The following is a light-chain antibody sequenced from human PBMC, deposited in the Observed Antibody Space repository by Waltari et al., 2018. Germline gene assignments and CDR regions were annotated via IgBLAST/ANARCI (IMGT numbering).Light chain of an antibody. CDR1: QSLVYSDGYTR. J-gene: IGKJ2*01. Sequence: VVMTPSPPSLPVTLGQPASISCTSSQSLVYSDGYTRLHSFQQRPGQSPRRLIYGVSKRDSGVPDRFSGSGSGTDFTLKISRVEAEDVGVYYCMQSTHWPHNFGQGTKLQIK. V-gene: IGKV2-30*01. CDR3: MQSTHWPHN. CDR2: GVS.